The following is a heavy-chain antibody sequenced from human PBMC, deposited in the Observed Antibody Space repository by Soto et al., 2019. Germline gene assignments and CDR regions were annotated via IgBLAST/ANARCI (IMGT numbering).Heavy chain of an antibody. V-gene: IGHV2-5*02. J-gene: IGHJ4*02. Sequence: VPTLVNPTQTLTLTCTFSGFSLSTGKVGVGWIRQPPEKALEWLALIYWDDDKRYSPSLKSRLTITKDTSKNQVVLTMTNMDPVDTATYYCAHTHDVWSGYYPGFDYWGQVTLVTLSS. CDR2: IYWDDDK. CDR3: AHTHDVWSGYYPGFDY. D-gene: IGHD3-3*01. CDR1: GFSLSTGKVG.